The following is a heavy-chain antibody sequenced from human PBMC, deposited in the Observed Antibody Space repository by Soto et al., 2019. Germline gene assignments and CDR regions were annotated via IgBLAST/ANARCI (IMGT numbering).Heavy chain of an antibody. CDR3: AREFMYYYYGMDV. CDR1: GFTFSSYW. J-gene: IGHJ6*02. Sequence: GVLRLSCAASGFTFSSYWMHLVRQAPGKGLVWVSRINSDGSSTSYADSVKGRFTISRDNAKNTLYLQMNSLRAEDTAVYYCAREFMYYYYGMDVWGQGTTVTVSS. D-gene: IGHD3-16*01. CDR2: INSDGSST. V-gene: IGHV3-74*01.